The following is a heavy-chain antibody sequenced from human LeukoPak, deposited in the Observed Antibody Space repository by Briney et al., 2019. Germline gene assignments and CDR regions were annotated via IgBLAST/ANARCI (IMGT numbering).Heavy chain of an antibody. V-gene: IGHV4-31*03. D-gene: IGHD4-17*01. J-gene: IGHJ4*02. CDR1: GGSISSGTYY. Sequence: SETLSLTCTVSGGSISSGTYYWTWIRHHPGQGLEWIGYIYSRGSTYYNPSRKSRVTISVDTSKNQFSLKLSSVTAADTAVYYCARDNTAYGELDYWGQGTLVTVSS. CDR2: IYSRGST. CDR3: ARDNTAYGELDY.